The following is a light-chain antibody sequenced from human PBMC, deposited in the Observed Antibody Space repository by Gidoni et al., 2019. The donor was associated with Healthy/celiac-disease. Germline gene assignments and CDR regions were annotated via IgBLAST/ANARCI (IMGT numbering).Light chain of an antibody. Sequence: DIGMTQSPATLPVSPGERATRSCRASQSVSSNLACYQQKPGQAPRLLIYGASTRATGIPARFSGSGSGTEFTLTISSLQSEDFAVYYCQQYNNWPPYTFGQGTKLEIK. CDR2: GAS. J-gene: IGKJ2*01. CDR1: QSVSSN. V-gene: IGKV3-15*01. CDR3: QQYNNWPPYT.